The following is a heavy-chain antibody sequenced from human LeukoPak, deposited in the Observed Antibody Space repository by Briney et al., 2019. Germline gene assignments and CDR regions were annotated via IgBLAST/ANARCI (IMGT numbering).Heavy chain of an antibody. Sequence: SQTLSLTCAISGDSFSSNSAAWNWIRQSPSRGLEWLGRTYYRSKWYSDFAVSVKSRITINPDTSRNQFSLQLNSLTPEDTALYYCARSFSEDSSSWYRPLPFDYWGQGTLVTVSS. CDR1: GDSFSSNSAA. CDR3: ARSFSEDSSSWYRPLPFDY. J-gene: IGHJ4*02. D-gene: IGHD6-13*01. CDR2: TYYRSKWYS. V-gene: IGHV6-1*01.